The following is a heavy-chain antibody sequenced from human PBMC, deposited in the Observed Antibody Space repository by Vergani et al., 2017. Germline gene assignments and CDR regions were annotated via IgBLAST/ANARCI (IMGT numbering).Heavy chain of an antibody. V-gene: IGHV3-23*04. Sequence: VQLVESGGGLVKPGGSLRLSCAASGFPFLMPAMSWVRQAPGKGLEWVSTLSASDRRTHYADSVKGRFTISRDTSKNTLYLQMSGLRVEDTAMYYCAKVLAAWGFDYWGQGTLVTVSA. D-gene: IGHD3-16*01. CDR1: GFPFLMPA. J-gene: IGHJ4*02. CDR2: LSASDRRT. CDR3: AKVLAAWGFDY.